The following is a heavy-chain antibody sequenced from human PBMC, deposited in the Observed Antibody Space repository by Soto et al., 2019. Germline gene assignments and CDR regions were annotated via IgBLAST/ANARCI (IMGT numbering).Heavy chain of an antibody. Sequence: TLSLTCAVYGGSFSGYYWSWIRQPPGKGLEWIGYIYYSGSTYYNPSLKSRVTISVDTSKNQFSLKLSSVTAADTAVYYCARSRDRTPFDYWGQGTLVTVSS. J-gene: IGHJ4*02. V-gene: IGHV4-34*09. CDR3: ARSRDRTPFDY. CDR2: IYYSGST. CDR1: GGSFSGYY.